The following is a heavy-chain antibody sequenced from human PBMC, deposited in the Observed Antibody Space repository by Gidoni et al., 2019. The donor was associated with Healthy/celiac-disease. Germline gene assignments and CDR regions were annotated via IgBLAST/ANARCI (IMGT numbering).Heavy chain of an antibody. Sequence: EVQLVASGGGLVKPRGSLRLSCAASGFTFSSYRMNWFRQAPGKGLEWVSSISSSSSYIYYADSVKGRFTISRDNAKNSLYLQMNSLRAEDTAVYYCARDGGSWLRYFDYWGQGTLVTVSS. J-gene: IGHJ4*02. CDR2: ISSSSSYI. CDR3: ARDGGSWLRYFDY. CDR1: GFTFSSYR. D-gene: IGHD2-15*01. V-gene: IGHV3-21*01.